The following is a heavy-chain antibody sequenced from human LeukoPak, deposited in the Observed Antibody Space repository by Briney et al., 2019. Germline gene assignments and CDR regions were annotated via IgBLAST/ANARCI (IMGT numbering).Heavy chain of an antibody. CDR1: GFTFSSYA. CDR3: ARAGIAAAGPFDY. D-gene: IGHD6-13*01. J-gene: IGHJ4*02. CDR2: ISYDGSNK. V-gene: IGHV3-30*04. Sequence: GRSLRLSCAASGFTFSSYAMHWVRQAPGKGLEWVAVISYDGSNKYYADSVKGRFTISRDNAKNSLYLQMNSLRAEDTAVYYCARAGIAAAGPFDYWGQGTLVTVSS.